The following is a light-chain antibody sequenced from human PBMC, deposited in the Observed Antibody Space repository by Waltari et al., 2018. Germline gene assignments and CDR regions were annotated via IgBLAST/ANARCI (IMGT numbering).Light chain of an antibody. Sequence: SHELTQPPSVSVSPGQTARITCSGDALPNKYIYWYQQKSGQAPVMLIYEDNKRPSGIPERFSGSSSGTLATLTVSGAVVEDEGDYYCYSTDSSSFPLFGGGTRLTVL. CDR3: YSTDSSSFPL. J-gene: IGLJ3*02. CDR2: EDN. CDR1: ALPNKY. V-gene: IGLV3-10*01.